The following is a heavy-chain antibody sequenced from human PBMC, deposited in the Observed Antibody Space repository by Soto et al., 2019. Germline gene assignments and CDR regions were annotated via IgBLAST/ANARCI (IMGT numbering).Heavy chain of an antibody. CDR2: TYYRSRWYS. Sequence: SQTLSLTCVGSGDTVSSNSVAWNWVRQSPSRGLEWLGRTYYRSRWYSDYAVPVRSRIDINADTSKNQVSLQLNSVTPEDTAVYYCARSEEDSDYYYYGMDVWGQGTTATVSS. CDR3: ARSEEDSDYYYYGMDV. D-gene: IGHD2-15*01. CDR1: GDTVSSNSVA. J-gene: IGHJ6*02. V-gene: IGHV6-1*01.